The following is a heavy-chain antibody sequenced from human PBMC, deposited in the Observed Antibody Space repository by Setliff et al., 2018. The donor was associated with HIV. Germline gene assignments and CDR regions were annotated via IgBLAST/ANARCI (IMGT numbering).Heavy chain of an antibody. CDR3: ARDSGTNDHFLSPYYGALDF. CDR1: GYPFADHY. D-gene: IGHD3-3*02. J-gene: IGHJ4*02. Sequence: ASVKVSCKSSGYPFADHYLHWVRQAPGQGLQWMGWINPRSGVTKYAQNFQGRFIMTTDATINTAYMQLERLTSDDTALYYCARDSGTNDHFLSPYYGALDFWGLGTLVAVSS. V-gene: IGHV1-2*02. CDR2: INPRSGVT.